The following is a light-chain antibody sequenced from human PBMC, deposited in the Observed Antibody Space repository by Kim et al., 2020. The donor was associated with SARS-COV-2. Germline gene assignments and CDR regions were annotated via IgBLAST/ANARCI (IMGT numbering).Light chain of an antibody. Sequence: DIQMTQSPSSLSASVGDRVTISCRASESVTTYLNWYMHKPGKAPKLLISAASILQSGVSSRFSGRGSGTDFTLTIRSLQPEDSATYYCQQSSSTLQTFGQGTEVDIK. CDR2: AAS. J-gene: IGKJ1*01. CDR1: ESVTTY. CDR3: QQSSSTLQT. V-gene: IGKV1-39*01.